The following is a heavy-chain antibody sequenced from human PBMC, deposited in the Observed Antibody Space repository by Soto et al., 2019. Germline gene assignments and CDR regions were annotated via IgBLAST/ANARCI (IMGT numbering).Heavy chain of an antibody. V-gene: IGHV3-30*03. D-gene: IGHD3-22*01. CDR1: GFTFSSYG. Sequence: HPGGSLRLSCAASGFTFSSYGMHWVRQAPGKGLEWVAVISYDGSNKYYADSVKGRFTISRDNSKNTLYLQMNSLRAEDTAVYYCARAYYDSSGFDPWGQGTLVTVSS. J-gene: IGHJ5*02. CDR2: ISYDGSNK. CDR3: ARAYYDSSGFDP.